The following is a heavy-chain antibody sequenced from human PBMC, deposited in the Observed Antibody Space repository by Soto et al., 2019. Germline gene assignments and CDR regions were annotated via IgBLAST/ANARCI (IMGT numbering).Heavy chain of an antibody. CDR1: GGSFSGYY. V-gene: IGHV4-34*01. D-gene: IGHD6-13*01. J-gene: IGHJ4*02. Sequence: SETLSLTCAVYGGSFSGYYWSWIRQPPGKGLEWIGEINHSGSTNYNPSLKSRVTISVDTSKNQFSLKLSSVTAADTAVYYCARGGGAAADYWGQGTLVTVSS. CDR2: INHSGST. CDR3: ARGGGAAADY.